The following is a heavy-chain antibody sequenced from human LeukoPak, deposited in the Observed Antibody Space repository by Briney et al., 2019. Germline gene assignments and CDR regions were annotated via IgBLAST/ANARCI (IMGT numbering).Heavy chain of an antibody. CDR2: TRNKANSYTT. CDR3: APSGSRGLGY. D-gene: IGHD3-10*01. Sequence: PGGSLRLSCAASGSTFSDHYMDWVRRAPGKGLEWVGRTRNKANSYTTEYAASVKGRFTISRDDSKNSLYLQMNSLKTEDTAVYYCAPSGSRGLGYWGQGTLVTVSS. V-gene: IGHV3-72*01. J-gene: IGHJ4*02. CDR1: GSTFSDHY.